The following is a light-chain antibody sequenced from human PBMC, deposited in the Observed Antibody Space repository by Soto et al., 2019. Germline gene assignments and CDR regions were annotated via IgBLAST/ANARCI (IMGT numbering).Light chain of an antibody. CDR3: SSYTSSSTLVV. CDR2: DVS. V-gene: IGLV2-14*01. Sequence: QSVLTERAVGSECRGQWFTISCTGTSSDVGGYNYVSWYQQHPGKAPKLMIYDVSNRPSGVSNRFSGSKSGNTASLTISGLQAEDEADYYCSSYTSSSTLVVFGGGTKVT. J-gene: IGLJ2*01. CDR1: SSDVGGYNY.